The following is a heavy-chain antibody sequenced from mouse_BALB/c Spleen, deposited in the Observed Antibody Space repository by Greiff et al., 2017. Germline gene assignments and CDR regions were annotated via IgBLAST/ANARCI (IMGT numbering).Heavy chain of an antibody. J-gene: IGHJ3*01. CDR3: ARYTARACPFAY. Sequence: EVQLQQSGPSLVKPSQTLSLTCSVTGDSITSGYWNWIRKFPGNKLEYMGYISYSGSTYYNPSLKSRISITRDTSKNQYYLQLNSVTTEDTATYYCARYTARACPFAYWGQGTLVTVSA. CDR2: ISYSGST. V-gene: IGHV3-8*02. D-gene: IGHD3-1*01. CDR1: GDSITSGY.